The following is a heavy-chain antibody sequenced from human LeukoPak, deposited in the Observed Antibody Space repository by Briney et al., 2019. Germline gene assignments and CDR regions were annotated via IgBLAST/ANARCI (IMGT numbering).Heavy chain of an antibody. D-gene: IGHD3-3*01. Sequence: SETLSLTCAVYGGSFSGYYWSWIRQPPGKGLEWIGEINHSGSTNYNPSLKSRVTISVDTSKNQFSLKLSSVTAADTAVYYCARGSGYDFWSSYYPPRYYGMDVWGQGTTVTVSS. CDR3: ARGSGYDFWSSYYPPRYYGMDV. J-gene: IGHJ6*02. V-gene: IGHV4-34*01. CDR2: INHSGST. CDR1: GGSFSGYY.